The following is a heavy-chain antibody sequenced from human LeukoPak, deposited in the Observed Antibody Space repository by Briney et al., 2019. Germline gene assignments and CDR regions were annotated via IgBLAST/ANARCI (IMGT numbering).Heavy chain of an antibody. CDR1: GFTFSSYG. CDR2: IWCDGSNK. J-gene: IGHJ4*02. Sequence: GRSLRLSCAASGFTFSSYGMHWVRQAPGKGLEWVAVIWCDGSNKYYADSVKGRFTISRDNSKNTLYLQMNSLRAEATAVYYCARASTIAAAGIRGDWGQGTLVTVSS. D-gene: IGHD6-13*01. CDR3: ARASTIAAAGIRGD. V-gene: IGHV3-33*01.